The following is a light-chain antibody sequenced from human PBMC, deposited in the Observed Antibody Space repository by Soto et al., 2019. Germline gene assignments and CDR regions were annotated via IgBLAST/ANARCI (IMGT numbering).Light chain of an antibody. J-gene: IGLJ1*01. CDR3: KSYAGSNTYV. V-gene: IGLV2-8*01. Sequence: SVLPQPPSASGPPGQSVTISCTGTKNDIGVYDFVSWYQHHPGKAPRLIIYEVVQRPSGVPDRFSGSKSGNTASLTVSGLQAADEADYFCKSYAGSNTYVFGSGTKVTVL. CDR1: KNDIGVYDF. CDR2: EVV.